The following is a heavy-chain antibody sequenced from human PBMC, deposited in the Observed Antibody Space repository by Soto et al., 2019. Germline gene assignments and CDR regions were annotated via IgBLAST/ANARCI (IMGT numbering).Heavy chain of an antibody. J-gene: IGHJ4*02. CDR3: ARALQTRHCDY. Sequence: QVQLVESGGGVVQPGRSLRFSCAASGFAFHGYAMHWVRQAPGKGLEWVAIIWYDGSNTYYGDSVKGRFTISRDNSKNTVYLQMHSLRVEDTAVYYCARALQTRHCDYWGQGILVTVSS. V-gene: IGHV3-33*01. D-gene: IGHD4-17*01. CDR1: GFAFHGYA. CDR2: IWYDGSNT.